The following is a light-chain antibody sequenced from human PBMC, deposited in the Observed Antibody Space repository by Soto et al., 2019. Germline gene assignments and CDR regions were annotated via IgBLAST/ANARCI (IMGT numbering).Light chain of an antibody. Sequence: DIQMTQSPSSLSASVGDRVTITCRASQSISSYLNWYQQKPGKAPKLLIYAASSLQSGVPSRFSGSGSGTDFTLTISSLPPEDFATYYCQKSYSTPFTFGPGTKVDIK. V-gene: IGKV1-39*01. CDR3: QKSYSTPFT. CDR2: AAS. CDR1: QSISSY. J-gene: IGKJ3*01.